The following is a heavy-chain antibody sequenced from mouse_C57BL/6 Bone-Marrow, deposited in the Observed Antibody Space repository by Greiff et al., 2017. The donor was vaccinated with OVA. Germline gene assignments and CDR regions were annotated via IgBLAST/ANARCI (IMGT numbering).Heavy chain of an antibody. CDR1: GYTFTSYW. CDR2: IYPGNSDT. D-gene: IGHD1-1*01. Sequence: DVKLQESGPVLARPGASVKMSCKTSGYTFTSYWMHWVKQRPGQGLEWIGAIYPGNSDTSYNQKFKGKAKLTADTSASTAYMELSSLTNEDSAVYYCTVTTVVAFYYYAMDYWGQGTSVTVSS. V-gene: IGHV1-5*01. J-gene: IGHJ4*01. CDR3: TVTTVVAFYYYAMDY.